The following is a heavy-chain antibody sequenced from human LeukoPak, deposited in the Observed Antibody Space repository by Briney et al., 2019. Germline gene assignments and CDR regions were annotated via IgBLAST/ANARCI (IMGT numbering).Heavy chain of an antibody. Sequence: PSETLSLTCTVSGGSISSYYWSWIRQPAGKGLEWIGRIYTSGSTNYNPSLKSRVTISVDESKNQFSLKLSSVTAADTAVYYCARDAAAAGLYYFDYWGQGTLVTVSS. CDR3: ARDAAAAGLYYFDY. J-gene: IGHJ4*02. D-gene: IGHD6-13*01. CDR2: IYTSGST. CDR1: GGSISSYY. V-gene: IGHV4-4*07.